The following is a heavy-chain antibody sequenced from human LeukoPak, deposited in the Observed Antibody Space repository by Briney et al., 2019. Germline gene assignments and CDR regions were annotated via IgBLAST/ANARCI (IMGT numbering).Heavy chain of an antibody. CDR2: IYHSGST. V-gene: IGHV4-30-2*01. CDR3: ARQRQWLGSYDY. D-gene: IGHD6-19*01. J-gene: IGHJ4*02. CDR1: GGSISSGGYS. Sequence: PSETLSLTCAVSGGSISSGGYSWSWIRQPPGKGLEWIGYIYHSGSTYYNPSLKSRVTISVDRSKNQFSLKLSSVTAADTAVYYCARQRQWLGSYDYWGQGTLVTVSS.